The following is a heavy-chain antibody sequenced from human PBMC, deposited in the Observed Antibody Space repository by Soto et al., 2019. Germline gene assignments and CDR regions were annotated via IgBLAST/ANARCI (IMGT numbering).Heavy chain of an antibody. Sequence: GGSLRLSCAASGFTFSSYAMSWVRQAPGKGLEWVSTISGSGGGTYYADSVKGRFTISRDNSKNTLYLQMNSLRAEDTAVYYCAKVESRYTYYYYALDVWGQGTTVTVSS. J-gene: IGHJ6*02. D-gene: IGHD3-16*02. V-gene: IGHV3-23*01. CDR1: GFTFSSYA. CDR3: AKVESRYTYYYYALDV. CDR2: ISGSGGGT.